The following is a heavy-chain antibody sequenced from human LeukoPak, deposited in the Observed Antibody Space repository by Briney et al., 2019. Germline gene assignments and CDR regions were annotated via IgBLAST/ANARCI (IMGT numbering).Heavy chain of an antibody. V-gene: IGHV3-30*03. D-gene: IGHD7-27*01. CDR2: ISDDGSNK. CDR3: VRDFSWGFDY. CDR1: GFTFSTYW. Sequence: PGGSLRLSCAASGFTFSTYWMHWVRQVPGKGLVWVAVISDDGSNKYDADSVKGRFTISRDNFENTFSLHMNSLRPEDTAVYYCVRDFSWGFDYWGQGTLVSVSS. J-gene: IGHJ4*02.